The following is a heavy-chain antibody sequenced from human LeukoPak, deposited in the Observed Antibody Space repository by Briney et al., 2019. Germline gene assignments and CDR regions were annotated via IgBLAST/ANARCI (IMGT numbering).Heavy chain of an antibody. V-gene: IGHV3-74*01. CDR1: GFTFTSYW. Sequence: GGSLRLSCAASGFTFTSYWMHWVRQAPGKGLVWVSRVNHDGRGTAYADSVTGRFTISRDNAKNTVYLQMNSLRAEDMAVYYCATDLGWGQGTLVTVSS. CDR2: VNHDGRGT. D-gene: IGHD4-17*01. J-gene: IGHJ4*02. CDR3: ATDLG.